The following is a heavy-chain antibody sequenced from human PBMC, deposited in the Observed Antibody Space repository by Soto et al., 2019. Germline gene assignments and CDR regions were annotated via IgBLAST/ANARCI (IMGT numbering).Heavy chain of an antibody. CDR3: AMGLAAAGPFDY. CDR1: GFTLSSAA. Sequence: GGALRLSCSDSGFTLSSAAMSWVRQAPGKGLEWVSAISGSGGTTYYADSVKGRFTISRDNSKNTLYLLLHSLRAEDTAVYFCAMGLAAAGPFDYWGQGSLVTFSS. J-gene: IGHJ4*02. D-gene: IGHD6-13*01. CDR2: ISGSGGTT. V-gene: IGHV3-23*01.